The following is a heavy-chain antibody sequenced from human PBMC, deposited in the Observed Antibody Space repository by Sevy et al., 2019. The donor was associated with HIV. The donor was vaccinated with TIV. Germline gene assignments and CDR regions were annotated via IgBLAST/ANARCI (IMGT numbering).Heavy chain of an antibody. D-gene: IGHD2-2*01. CDR3: ARDTGGCSSTSCYYYFDY. V-gene: IGHV4-4*07. CDR1: GGSISSYY. Sequence: SETLSLTCTVPGGSISSYYWSWIRQPAGKGLEWIGRIYTSGSTNYNPSLKSRVTMSVDTSKNQFSLKLSSVTAADTAVYYCARDTGGCSSTSCYYYFDYWGQGTLVTVSS. CDR2: IYTSGST. J-gene: IGHJ4*02.